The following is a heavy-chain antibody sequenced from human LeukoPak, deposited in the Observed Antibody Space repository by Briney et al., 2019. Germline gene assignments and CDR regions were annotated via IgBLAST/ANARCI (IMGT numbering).Heavy chain of an antibody. CDR1: GGSVSSGSYY. CDR2: IYYSGST. D-gene: IGHD3-9*01. J-gene: IGHJ4*02. V-gene: IGHV4-61*01. CDR3: ARLRYDILNFDY. Sequence: PSETLSLTCTVSGGSVSSGSYYWSWIRQPPGKGLEWIGYIYYSGSTNYNPSLKSRVTISVDTSKNQFSLKLSSVPAADTAVYYCARLRYDILNFDYWGQGTLVTVSS.